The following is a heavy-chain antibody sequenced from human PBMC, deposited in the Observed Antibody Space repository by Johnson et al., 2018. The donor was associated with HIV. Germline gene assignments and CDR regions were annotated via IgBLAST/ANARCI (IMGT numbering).Heavy chain of an antibody. CDR3: ARVARVGVYAEDAFDI. J-gene: IGHJ3*02. CDR1: GFTFSSYG. Sequence: QVQLVESGGGVVQPGRSLRLSCAASGFTFSSYGMHWVRQAPGKGLEWVAVISYDGSNKYYADSVKGRFTISRDNSKNTRYLQMNSLRAEDTAVYYCARVARVGVYAEDAFDIWGQGTMVTVSS. CDR2: ISYDGSNK. D-gene: IGHD2-8*02. V-gene: IGHV3-30*03.